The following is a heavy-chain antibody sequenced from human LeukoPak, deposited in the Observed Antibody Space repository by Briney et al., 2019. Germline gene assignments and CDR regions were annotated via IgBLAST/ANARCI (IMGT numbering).Heavy chain of an antibody. J-gene: IGHJ3*02. CDR2: ISSTSSYI. D-gene: IGHD3-16*02. V-gene: IGHV3-21*01. CDR1: GYTFRDYS. Sequence: PGGSLSLSCAASGYTFRDYSVNWVRQVPGRGLEWVSSISSTSSYIYYAGSVKGRSTISRDNAKNSLFLQMNSLRDEDTAVYYCVSGNDTDDLWGTYRLDAFDIWGQGTMVIVSS. CDR3: VSGNDTDDLWGTYRLDAFDI.